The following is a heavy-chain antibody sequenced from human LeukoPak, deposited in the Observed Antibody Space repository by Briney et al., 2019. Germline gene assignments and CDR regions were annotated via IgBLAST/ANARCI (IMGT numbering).Heavy chain of an antibody. CDR3: ACGLPGYSATFLGQ. CDR2: VNSDGSNP. J-gene: IGHJ4*02. D-gene: IGHD5-12*01. CDR1: GFTFSSYW. V-gene: IGHV3-74*01. Sequence: PGGSLILSCAASGFTFSSYWMRWVRQAPGEGLVWVSRVNSDGSNPSYADSVKGRFNISRDNDKNTLYLQMHSLRAEDTGMYYCACGLPGYSATFLGQWGQGTLVTVSS.